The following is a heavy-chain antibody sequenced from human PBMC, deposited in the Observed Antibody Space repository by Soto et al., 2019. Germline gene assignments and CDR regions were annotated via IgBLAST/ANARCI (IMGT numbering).Heavy chain of an antibody. D-gene: IGHD2-15*01. CDR1: GFTFSSYA. CDR2: ISGSGGST. Sequence: VLLVDSGGGVVQPGRSLRLSCAASGFTFSSYAMSWVRQAPGKGLEWVSAISGSGGSTYYADSVKGRFTISRDNSKNTLYLQMNSLRAEDTAVYYCAKDERYCSGGSCYSGAFDIWGQGTMVTVSS. CDR3: AKDERYCSGGSCYSGAFDI. J-gene: IGHJ3*02. V-gene: IGHV3-23*04.